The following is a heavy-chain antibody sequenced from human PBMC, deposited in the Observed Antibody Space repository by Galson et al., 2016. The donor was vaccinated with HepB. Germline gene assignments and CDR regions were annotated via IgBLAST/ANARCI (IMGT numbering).Heavy chain of an antibody. D-gene: IGHD1-14*01. CDR3: ARGPGSRYFDA. CDR2: INHSGIS. Sequence: SETLSLTCAVYDEYFTSYSWTWIRQSPGKGLEWIGEINHSGISHSSPSLKSRVTISVDPSKSQFSLNVSSVTAADTAVYFCARGPGSRYFDAWGQGTLVTVSS. V-gene: IGHV4-34*01. CDR1: DEYFTSYS. J-gene: IGHJ4*02.